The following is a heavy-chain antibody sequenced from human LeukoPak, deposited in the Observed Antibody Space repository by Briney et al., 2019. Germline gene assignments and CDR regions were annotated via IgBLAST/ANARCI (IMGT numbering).Heavy chain of an antibody. CDR3: AREANLLRYFDWFSYYYYMDV. CDR1: GGSFSGYY. Sequence: SETLSLTCTVYGGSFSGYYWSWIRQPPGKGLEWIGSIYYSGSTYYNPSLKSRVTISVDTSKNQFPLKLSSVTAADTAVYYCAREANLLRYFDWFSYYYYMDVWGKGTTVTVSS. CDR2: IYYSGST. D-gene: IGHD3-9*01. J-gene: IGHJ6*03. V-gene: IGHV4-39*06.